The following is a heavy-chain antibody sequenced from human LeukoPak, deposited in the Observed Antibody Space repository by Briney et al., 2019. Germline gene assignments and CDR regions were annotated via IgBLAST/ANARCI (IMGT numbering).Heavy chain of an antibody. CDR1: GYTFTSYD. CDR2: MNPNSGNT. J-gene: IGHJ5*02. D-gene: IGHD3-10*01. CDR3: ARECITMVRGVIAYNWFDP. V-gene: IGHV1-8*01. Sequence: GASVKVSCKASGYTFTSYDINWVRQATGQGLEWMGWMNPNSGNTGYAQKFQGRVTMTRSTSISTAYMELSSLRPEDTAVYYCARECITMVRGVIAYNWFDPWGQGTLVTVSS.